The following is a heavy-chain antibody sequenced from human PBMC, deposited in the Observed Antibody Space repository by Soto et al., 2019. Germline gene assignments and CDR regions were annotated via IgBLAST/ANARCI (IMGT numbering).Heavy chain of an antibody. CDR1: GFTFRNYD. CDR2: ISAAGDP. CDR3: ARPDRDFYGLDV. Sequence: EVQLVESGGGLVQPGGSLRLSCEASGFTFRNYDMHWVRQGTGKGLAWVSGISAAGDPDYADSVEGRFTISRENDQNSFFLQMTSLRVGDTAVYYCARPDRDFYGLDVWGQGTTVIVSS. J-gene: IGHJ6*02. V-gene: IGHV3-13*05.